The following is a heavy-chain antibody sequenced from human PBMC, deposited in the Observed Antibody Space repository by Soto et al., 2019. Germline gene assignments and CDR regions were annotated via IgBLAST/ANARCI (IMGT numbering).Heavy chain of an antibody. Sequence: GASVKVSCKASGGTFSSYAISWVRQAPGQGLEWMGGIIPIFGTANYAQKFQGRVTITADESTSTAYMELSSLRSEDTAVYYCARDVDIVATIEQYYYYGMDVWGQGTTVTVSS. CDR2: IIPIFGTA. V-gene: IGHV1-69*13. CDR3: ARDVDIVATIEQYYYYGMDV. CDR1: GGTFSSYA. D-gene: IGHD5-12*01. J-gene: IGHJ6*02.